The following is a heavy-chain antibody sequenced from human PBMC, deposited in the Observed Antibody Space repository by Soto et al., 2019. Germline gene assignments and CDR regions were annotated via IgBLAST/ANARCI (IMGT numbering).Heavy chain of an antibody. V-gene: IGHV1-18*01. D-gene: IGHD2-21*02. CDR2: ISAYNGNT. CDR3: ARAPRKYCGGDCAGPY. Sequence: ASVKVSCKASGYTFTSYGISWVRQAPGQGLEWMGWISAYNGNTNYAQKLQGRVTMTTDTSTSTAYMELRSLRSDDTAVYYCARAPRKYCGGDCAGPYWGQGTLVTVSS. J-gene: IGHJ4*02. CDR1: GYTFTSYG.